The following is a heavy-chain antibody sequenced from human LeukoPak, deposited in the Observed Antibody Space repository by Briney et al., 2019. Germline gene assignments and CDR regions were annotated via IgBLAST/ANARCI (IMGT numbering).Heavy chain of an antibody. V-gene: IGHV4-61*08. CDR1: GGSINSGGYS. J-gene: IGHJ4*02. Sequence: SETLSLTCAVSGGSINSGGYSWSWIRQSPGKGLEWIGYIYYSGSTNYNPSLKSRVTISVDTSKNQFSLKVSSVTAADTAVYYCARGANPGIAVAAPFDYWGQGTLVTVSS. CDR2: IYYSGST. CDR3: ARGANPGIAVAAPFDY. D-gene: IGHD6-19*01.